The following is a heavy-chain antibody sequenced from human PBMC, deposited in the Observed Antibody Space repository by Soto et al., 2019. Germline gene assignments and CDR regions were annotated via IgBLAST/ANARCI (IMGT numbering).Heavy chain of an antibody. CDR1: VYTFTSYY. CDR3: ARGFPDVHYYYGMDV. Sequence: XSGKVCCKASVYTFTSYYMHWVRQAPGQGLEWMGIINPSGGSTSYAQKFQGRVTMTRDTSTSTVYMELSSLRSEDTAVYYCARGFPDVHYYYGMDVWGQGSTVTVSS. J-gene: IGHJ6*02. V-gene: IGHV1-46*01. CDR2: INPSGGST.